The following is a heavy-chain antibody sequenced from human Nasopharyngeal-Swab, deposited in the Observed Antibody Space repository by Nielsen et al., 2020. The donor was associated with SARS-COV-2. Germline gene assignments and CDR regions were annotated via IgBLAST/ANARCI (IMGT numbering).Heavy chain of an antibody. CDR2: INPNSGGT. V-gene: IGHV1-2*06. D-gene: IGHD1/OR15-1a*01. CDR1: GYTFTGNF. Sequence: ASVKVSCKASGYTFTGNFMHWVRQAPGQGLEWMGRINPNSGGTKFAQKFQGRVTLTRDTSISTAYMELSRLRSDETAVYYCARDLSNTGDALDIWGQGTLVTVSS. CDR3: ARDLSNTGDALDI. J-gene: IGHJ3*02.